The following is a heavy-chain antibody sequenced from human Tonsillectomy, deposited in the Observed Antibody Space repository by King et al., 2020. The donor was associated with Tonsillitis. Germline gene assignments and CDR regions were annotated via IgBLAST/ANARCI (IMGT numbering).Heavy chain of an antibody. CDR3: VREYDYGNYYDY. J-gene: IGHJ4*02. D-gene: IGHD4-17*01. Sequence: VQLVESGGGLVKPGGSLRLSCAASGFTFNTHTMHWVRQAPGKGLEWVSSISSSSSYIDYPDSVKCRFNLSRDNAKNSLYLQMNSLRAEDTAVYYCVREYDYGNYYDYWGQGTLVTVSS. CDR1: GFTFNTHT. V-gene: IGHV3-21*01. CDR2: ISSSSSYI.